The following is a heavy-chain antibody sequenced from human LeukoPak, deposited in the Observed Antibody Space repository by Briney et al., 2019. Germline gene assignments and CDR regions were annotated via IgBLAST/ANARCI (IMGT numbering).Heavy chain of an antibody. Sequence: PSETLSLTCTVSGASISSYFWTWIRQSPGKGLEWIGYISNIGSTNYNPSLKSRVTISGDTSKNQFSLKLSSVTAADTAVYYCARCSSGYSPDYWGQGTLVTVSS. CDR3: ARCSSGYSPDY. CDR1: GASISSYF. V-gene: IGHV4-59*08. CDR2: ISNIGST. D-gene: IGHD3-22*01. J-gene: IGHJ4*02.